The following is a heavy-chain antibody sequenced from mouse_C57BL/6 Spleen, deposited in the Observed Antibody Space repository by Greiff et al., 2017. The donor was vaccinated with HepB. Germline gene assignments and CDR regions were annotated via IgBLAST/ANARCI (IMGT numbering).Heavy chain of an antibody. CDR3: ARNRMDYYGSGGFAY. CDR1: GFSLTSYG. Sequence: QVQLKESGPGLVQPSQSLSITCTVSGFSLTSYGVHWVRQSPGKGLEWLGVIWSGGSTDYNAAFISRLSISKDNSKSQVFFKMSSLQADDTAIYYCARNRMDYYGSGGFAYWGQGTLVTVSA. CDR2: IWSGGST. D-gene: IGHD1-1*01. J-gene: IGHJ3*01. V-gene: IGHV2-2*01.